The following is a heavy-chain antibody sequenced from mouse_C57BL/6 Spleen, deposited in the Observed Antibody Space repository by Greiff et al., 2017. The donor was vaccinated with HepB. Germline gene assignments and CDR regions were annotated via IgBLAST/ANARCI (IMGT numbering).Heavy chain of an antibody. CDR3: ARWGDYGSSPYFDY. V-gene: IGHV1-19*01. CDR1: GYTFTDYY. J-gene: IGHJ2*01. CDR2: INPYNGGT. D-gene: IGHD1-1*01. Sequence: EVQLQQSGPVLVKPGASVKMSCKASGYTFTDYYMNWVKQSHGKSLEWIGVINPYNGGTSYNQKFKGKATLTVDKSSSTAYMELNSLTSEDSAVYYCARWGDYGSSPYFDYWGQGTTLTVSS.